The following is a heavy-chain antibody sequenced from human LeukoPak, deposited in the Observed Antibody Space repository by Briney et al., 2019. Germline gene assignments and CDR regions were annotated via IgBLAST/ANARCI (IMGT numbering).Heavy chain of an antibody. V-gene: IGHV4-34*01. Sequence: SETLSLTCAVYGGSFSGYYWSWIRQPPGKGLEWIGEINHSGSTNYNPSLKSRATISVDTSKNQFSLKLSSVTAADTAVYYCARSSDYGAFDIWGQGTMVTVSS. CDR3: ARSSDYGAFDI. D-gene: IGHD4-17*01. CDR2: INHSGST. CDR1: GGSFSGYY. J-gene: IGHJ3*02.